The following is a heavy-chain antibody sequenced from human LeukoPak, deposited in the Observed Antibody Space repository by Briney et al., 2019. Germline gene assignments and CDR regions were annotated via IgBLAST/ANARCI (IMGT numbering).Heavy chain of an antibody. CDR1: GASISSADYY. Sequence: SETLSLTCTVSGASISSADYYWSWIRQPPGKGLEWIGYIYYSGSTNYNPSLKSRVTISVDTSKNQFSLKLSSVTAADTAVYYCARNTDYWGQGTLVTVSS. CDR3: ARNTDY. V-gene: IGHV4-61*08. CDR2: IYYSGST. J-gene: IGHJ4*02.